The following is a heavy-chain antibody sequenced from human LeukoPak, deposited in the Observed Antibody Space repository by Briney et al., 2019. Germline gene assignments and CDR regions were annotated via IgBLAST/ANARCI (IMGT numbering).Heavy chain of an antibody. V-gene: IGHV3-21*01. CDR2: ISSSSSYI. CDR1: GFTFSSYS. Sequence: KPGGSLRLSCAASGFTFSSYSMNWVRQAPGKGLEWVSSISSSSSYIYYADSVKGRFTISRDNAKNSLYLQMNSLRAEDTAVYYCARGPPTIAAGRDSPVQINPESYWGQGTLVTVSS. CDR3: ARGPPTIAAGRDSPVQINPESY. J-gene: IGHJ4*02. D-gene: IGHD6-13*01.